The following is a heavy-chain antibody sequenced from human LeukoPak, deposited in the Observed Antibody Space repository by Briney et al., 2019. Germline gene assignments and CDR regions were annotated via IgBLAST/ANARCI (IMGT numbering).Heavy chain of an antibody. J-gene: IGHJ5*02. Sequence: PSETLSLTCTVSGGSISSSNYYWGWIRQPPGKGLEWIGSIYYTGSTYYNPSLKSRVTISEDTSKNQFSLKLSSVTAADTAVYYCARQLHGSGSYYRKPRYNWFDPWGQGTLVTVSS. CDR3: ARQLHGSGSYYRKPRYNWFDP. V-gene: IGHV4-39*01. CDR2: IYYTGST. D-gene: IGHD3-10*01. CDR1: GGSISSSNYY.